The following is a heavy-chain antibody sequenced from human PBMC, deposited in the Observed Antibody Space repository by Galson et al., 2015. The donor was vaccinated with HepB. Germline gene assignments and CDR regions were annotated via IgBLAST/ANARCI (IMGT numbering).Heavy chain of an antibody. J-gene: IGHJ4*02. CDR3: ARGRRWFGELLHYFDY. D-gene: IGHD3-10*01. V-gene: IGHV3-53*01. CDR1: GFTVSSNY. CDR2: IYSGGST. Sequence: LRLSCAASGFTVSSNYMSWVRQAPGKGLEWVSVIYSGGSTYYADSVKGRFTISRDNSKNTLYLQMNSLRAEDTAVYYCARGRRWFGELLHYFDYWGQGTLVTVSS.